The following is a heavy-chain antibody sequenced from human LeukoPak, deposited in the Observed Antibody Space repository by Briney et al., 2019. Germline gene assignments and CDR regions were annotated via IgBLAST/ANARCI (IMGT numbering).Heavy chain of an antibody. V-gene: IGHV3-74*01. CDR2: INSDGSST. CDR1: GFTFNRYW. D-gene: IGHD2-8*01. Sequence: GGSLRLSCAASGFTFNRYWMHWVRQAPGKGLVWVSRINSDGSSTYYADSVKGRFTISRDNSKNTLYLQMNSLRAEDTAVYYCARSHCTNGVCWVDAFDIWGQGTMVTVSS. CDR3: ARSHCTNGVCWVDAFDI. J-gene: IGHJ3*02.